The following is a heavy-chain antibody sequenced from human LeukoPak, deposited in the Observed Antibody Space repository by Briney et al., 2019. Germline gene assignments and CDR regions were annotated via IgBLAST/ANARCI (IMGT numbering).Heavy chain of an antibody. CDR2: MNPNNGDT. Sequence: GASVKVSCKASGYDFTRYDINWVRLAPGQGLEWMGWMNPNNGDTGYAQNFQGRVTITRNTSISTAYMELSSLRSEDTAVYYCARGAEDTAMVPNYYYYMDVWGKGTTVTVSS. CDR1: GYDFTRYD. J-gene: IGHJ6*03. D-gene: IGHD5-18*01. V-gene: IGHV1-8*03. CDR3: ARGAEDTAMVPNYYYYMDV.